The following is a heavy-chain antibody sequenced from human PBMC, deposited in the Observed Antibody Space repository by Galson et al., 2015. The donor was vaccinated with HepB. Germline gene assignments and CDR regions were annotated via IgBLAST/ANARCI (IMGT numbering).Heavy chain of an antibody. V-gene: IGHV1-69*04. CDR1: GGTFSNYG. J-gene: IGHJ4*02. D-gene: IGHD6-19*01. CDR3: ARDHSNGIFDF. CDR2: IFPLFGIP. Sequence: SVKVSCKASGGTFSNYGINWVRQAPGQGLEWMGRIFPLFGIPKYAQRFQGRLTINADKSTSTAYMELSSLRSEDTAVYYCARDHSNGIFDFWGQGTLVTVSS.